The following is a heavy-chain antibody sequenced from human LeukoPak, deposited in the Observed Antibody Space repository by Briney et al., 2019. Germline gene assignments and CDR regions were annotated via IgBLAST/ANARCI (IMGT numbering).Heavy chain of an antibody. CDR2: ISSSGSTI. V-gene: IGHV3-48*03. J-gene: IGHJ6*04. CDR1: GFTFSSYE. CDR3: AELGITMIGGV. Sequence: GGSLRLSCAASGFTFSSYEMNWVRQAPGKGLEWVSYISSSGSTIYYADSVKGRFTISRDNAKNSLYLQMNSLRAEDTAVYYCAELGITMIGGVWCKGTTVTISS. D-gene: IGHD3-10*02.